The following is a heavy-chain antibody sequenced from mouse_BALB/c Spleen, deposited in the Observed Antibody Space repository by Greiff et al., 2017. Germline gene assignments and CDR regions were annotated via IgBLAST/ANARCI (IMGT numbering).Heavy chain of an antibody. Sequence: EVMLVESGPGLVKPSQSLSLTCTVTGYSITSDYAWNWIRQFPGNKLEWMGYISYSGSTSYNPSLKSRISITRDTSKNQFFLQLNSVTTEDTATYYCARRLRLGYFDYWGQGTTLTVSS. J-gene: IGHJ2*01. CDR1: GYSITSDYA. V-gene: IGHV3-2*02. CDR3: ARRLRLGYFDY. CDR2: ISYSGST. D-gene: IGHD1-2*01.